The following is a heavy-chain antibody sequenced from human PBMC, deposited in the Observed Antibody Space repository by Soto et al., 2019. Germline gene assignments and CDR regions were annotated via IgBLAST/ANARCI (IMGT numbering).Heavy chain of an antibody. CDR1: GGSISSYY. V-gene: IGHV4-59*01. J-gene: IGHJ6*03. Sequence: QVQLQESGPGLVKPSETLSLTCTVSGGSISSYYWSWIRQPPGKGLEWIGYIYYSGSTNYNPSLKSRVTISVDTSKNQFSLKLSSVTAADTAVYYCARDLIGYDVDTAMVTSSYYYYMDVWRKGTTVTVSS. D-gene: IGHD5-18*01. CDR3: ARDLIGYDVDTAMVTSSYYYYMDV. CDR2: IYYSGST.